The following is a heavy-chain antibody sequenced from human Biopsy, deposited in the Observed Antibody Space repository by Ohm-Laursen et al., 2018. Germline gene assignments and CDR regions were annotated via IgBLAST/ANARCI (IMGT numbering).Heavy chain of an antibody. CDR3: ARRGSGGRSFDY. J-gene: IGHJ4*02. D-gene: IGHD2-15*01. CDR2: ISNSGNT. CDR1: GDSINSSY. V-gene: IGHV4-59*08. Sequence: GTLSLTWTVSGDSINSSYWSWIRQAPGKGLEWIGFISNSGNTNYNPSLKSRVTISADTSKNQFSLKLGSVTVADTAVFYCARRGSGGRSFDYWGQGALVTVSS.